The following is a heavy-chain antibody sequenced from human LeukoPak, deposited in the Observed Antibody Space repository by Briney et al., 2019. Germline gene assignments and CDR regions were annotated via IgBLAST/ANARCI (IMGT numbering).Heavy chain of an antibody. J-gene: IGHJ4*02. D-gene: IGHD3-10*01. CDR2: IYYSGST. V-gene: IGHV4-59*11. CDR3: ARRVSYYGSGSYYTRSHHFDY. Sequence: SETLSLTCTVSGGSISSHYWSWIRQPPGKGLEWIGYIYYSGSTNYNPSLKSRVTISVDTSKNQFSLKLSSVTAADTAVYYCARRVSYYGSGSYYTRSHHFDYWGQGTLVTVSS. CDR1: GGSISSHY.